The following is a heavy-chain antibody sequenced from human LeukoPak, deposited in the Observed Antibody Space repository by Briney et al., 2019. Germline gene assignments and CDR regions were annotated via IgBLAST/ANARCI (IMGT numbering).Heavy chain of an antibody. Sequence: GGSLRLPCEASGFTFTTYSMTWVRQAPGKGLEWVSIISRGSSAIFSADALKGRFTISRDNSKNTLYLQMNSLRAEDTAVYYCAKTAWEAGLCFDYWGQGTLVTVSS. V-gene: IGHV3-21*04. CDR1: GFTFTTYS. CDR3: AKTAWEAGLCFDY. D-gene: IGHD5-18*01. CDR2: ISRGSSAI. J-gene: IGHJ4*02.